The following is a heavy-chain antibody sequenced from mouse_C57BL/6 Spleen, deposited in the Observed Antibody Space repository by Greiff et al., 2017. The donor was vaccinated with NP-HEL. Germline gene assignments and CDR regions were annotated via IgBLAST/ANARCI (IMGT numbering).Heavy chain of an antibody. Sequence: VQLQQAGAELAKPGASVKLSCESSGYTVTSYWMQWVKQRPGQGLEWIGYINPSSGYTKYNQKFKDKATLTADKSSSTAYMQLSSLTYEDSAVYYCARRYDYPWFAYWGQVTLVTVSA. J-gene: IGHJ3*01. CDR3: ARRYDYPWFAY. D-gene: IGHD2-4*01. CDR1: GYTVTSYW. V-gene: IGHV1-7*01. CDR2: INPSSGYT.